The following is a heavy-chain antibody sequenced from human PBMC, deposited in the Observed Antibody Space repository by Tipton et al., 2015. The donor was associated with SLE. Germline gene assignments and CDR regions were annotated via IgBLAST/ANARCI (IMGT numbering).Heavy chain of an antibody. V-gene: IGHV4-39*07. J-gene: IGHJ4*02. CDR1: GGSISSSSYY. D-gene: IGHD6-6*01. Sequence: TLSLICTVSGGSISSSSYYWGWIRQPPGKGLEWIGSIYYSGSTYYNPSLKSRVTISVDTSKNQFSLKLSSVTAADTAVYYCARDSIAAHYWGQGTLVTVSS. CDR3: ARDSIAAHY. CDR2: IYYSGST.